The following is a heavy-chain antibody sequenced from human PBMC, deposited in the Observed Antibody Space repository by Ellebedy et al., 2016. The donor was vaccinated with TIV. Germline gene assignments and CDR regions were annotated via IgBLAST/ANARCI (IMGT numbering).Heavy chain of an antibody. D-gene: IGHD1-26*01. CDR3: AKKRNSRWVGPTYFDF. CDR2: ILYVGVNR. V-gene: IGHV3-30*18. J-gene: IGHJ4*02. CDR1: TFTFRDSG. Sequence: GESLKISCAASTFTFRDSGMHWVRQAPGKGLEWAALILYVGVNRFYADSLKGRFAISRDDSKNTLYLQMNYLSVEDTAVYYCAKKRNSRWVGPTYFDFWGQGTLVTVSS.